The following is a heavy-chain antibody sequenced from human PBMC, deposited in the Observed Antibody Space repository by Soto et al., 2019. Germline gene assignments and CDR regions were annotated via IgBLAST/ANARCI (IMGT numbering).Heavy chain of an antibody. CDR3: ARERERSAAAGTPRGLYYYYGMDV. J-gene: IGHJ6*02. Sequence: QVQLVQSGAEVKKPGSSVKVSCKASGGTFSSYAISWVRQAPGQGLEWMGGIIPIFGTANYAQKFQGRVTITADESTSTAYMELSSLRSEDTAVYYCARERERSAAAGTPRGLYYYYGMDVWGQGTTVTVSS. D-gene: IGHD6-13*01. CDR1: GGTFSSYA. V-gene: IGHV1-69*01. CDR2: IIPIFGTA.